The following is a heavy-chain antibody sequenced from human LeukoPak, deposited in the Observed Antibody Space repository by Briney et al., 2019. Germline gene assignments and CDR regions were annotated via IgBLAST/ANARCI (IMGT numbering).Heavy chain of an antibody. CDR2: ISSSSSYI. D-gene: IGHD6-6*01. Sequence: PGGSLRLSCAASGFTFSSYAMSWVRQAPGKGLEWVSSISSSSSYIYYADSVKGRFTISRDNAKNSLYLQMNSLRAEDTAVYYCARDRVAARPPYYYYYMDVWGKGTTVTVSS. CDR3: ARDRVAARPPYYYYYMDV. V-gene: IGHV3-21*01. CDR1: GFTFSSYA. J-gene: IGHJ6*03.